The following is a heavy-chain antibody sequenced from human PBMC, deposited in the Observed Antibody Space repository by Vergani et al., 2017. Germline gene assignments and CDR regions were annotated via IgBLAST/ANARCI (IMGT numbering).Heavy chain of an antibody. CDR3: AKDRKGGSGYPY. V-gene: IGHV3-23*04. D-gene: IGHD5-12*01. J-gene: IGHJ4*02. CDR2: ISGSGGST. CDR1: GFTFSSYA. Sequence: VQLVESGGGVVQPGRSLRLSCAASGFTFSSYAMRWVRQAPGKGLEWVSAISGSGGSTYYADSVKGRFTISRDNSKNTLYLQMNSLRAEDTAVYYCAKDRKGGSGYPYWGQGTLVTVSS.